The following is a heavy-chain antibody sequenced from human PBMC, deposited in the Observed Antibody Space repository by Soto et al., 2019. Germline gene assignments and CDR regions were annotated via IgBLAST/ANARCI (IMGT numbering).Heavy chain of an antibody. D-gene: IGHD2-15*01. V-gene: IGHV1-18*01. J-gene: IGHJ6*02. CDR3: AREGYCSSGSCALYSHEYFGMDV. CDR1: GYAFTRYG. CDR2: MSTYNENT. Sequence: QVQLVQSGAEVKKPGASVKVSCKASGYAFTRYGISWVRQAPGKGLEWMGWMSTYNENTNSAQKFQGRVTMTRDTFTNTAYMDLRSLTFDDTAVYYCAREGYCSSGSCALYSHEYFGMDVWGQGTTVTVSS.